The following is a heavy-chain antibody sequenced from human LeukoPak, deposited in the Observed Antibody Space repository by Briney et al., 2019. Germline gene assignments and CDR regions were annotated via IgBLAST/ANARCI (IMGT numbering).Heavy chain of an antibody. Sequence: GGSLRLSCAASGFTFSSYSMNWVRQAPGKGLEWVANIKQDGSEKYYVDSVKGRFTISRDNTKNSLYLQMNSLRAEDTAVYYCARDLGYCSSTSCYEGGFDYWGQGTLVTVSS. J-gene: IGHJ4*02. CDR1: GFTFSSYS. V-gene: IGHV3-7*01. CDR2: IKQDGSEK. CDR3: ARDLGYCSSTSCYEGGFDY. D-gene: IGHD2-2*01.